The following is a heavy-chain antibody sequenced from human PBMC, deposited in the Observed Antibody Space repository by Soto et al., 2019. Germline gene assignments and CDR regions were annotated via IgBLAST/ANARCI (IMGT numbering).Heavy chain of an antibody. CDR3: AREIGVARGASYFDY. J-gene: IGHJ4*02. Sequence: GGSLRLSCVGSGFTFSSNWMTWVRQAPGKGLEWVGNIRQDGSEKNYVDSVKGRFTISRDNAKNSLYLQMNSLRAEDTAVYYCAREIGVARGASYFDYWGPGTLVTVSS. CDR1: GFTFSSNW. CDR2: IRQDGSEK. D-gene: IGHD2-2*01. V-gene: IGHV3-7*04.